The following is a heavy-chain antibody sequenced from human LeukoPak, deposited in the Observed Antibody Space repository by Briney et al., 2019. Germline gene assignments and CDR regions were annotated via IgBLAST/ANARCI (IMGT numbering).Heavy chain of an antibody. V-gene: IGHV4-59*08. CDR2: IYYSGST. Sequence: PSETLSLTCTVSGGSISSYYWSWIRQPPGKGLEWIGYIYYSGSTNYNPSLKSRVTISVDTSKNQFSLKLSSVTAADTAVYYCARLLAAAGLDYWGQGTLVTVSS. D-gene: IGHD6-13*01. CDR3: ARLLAAAGLDY. CDR1: GGSISSYY. J-gene: IGHJ4*02.